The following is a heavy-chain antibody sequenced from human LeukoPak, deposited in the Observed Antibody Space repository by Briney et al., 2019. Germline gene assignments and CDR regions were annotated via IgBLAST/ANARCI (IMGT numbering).Heavy chain of an antibody. CDR1: GDTFSRYD. CDR3: ARQGKSYYDFWSASNTRGPYDY. J-gene: IGHJ4*02. D-gene: IGHD3-3*01. V-gene: IGHV1-46*01. Sequence: GASVKVSCKASGDTFSRYDIHWLRQAPGQGLEWMGSIASRGGSTRYAQKFQGRVTLTRDTSTTTLNMEMSGLRSEDTAVYYCARQGKSYYDFWSASNTRGPYDYWGQGTLITVSS. CDR2: IASRGGST.